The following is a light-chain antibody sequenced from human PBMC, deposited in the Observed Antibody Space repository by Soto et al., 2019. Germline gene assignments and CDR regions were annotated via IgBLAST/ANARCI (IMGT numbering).Light chain of an antibody. CDR3: QQRASWRGVT. Sequence: EIVLTPSPGTLSLPAGEGATVSCRARRRASSGPLAWYQQKPGQAPTRLIYGAATRATGIPARFSGSGSGTDVTLTITRLEPDDFAVDYCQQRASWRGVTFGPGTKVDI. J-gene: IGKJ3*01. CDR1: RRASSGP. V-gene: IGKV3D-20*02. CDR2: GAA.